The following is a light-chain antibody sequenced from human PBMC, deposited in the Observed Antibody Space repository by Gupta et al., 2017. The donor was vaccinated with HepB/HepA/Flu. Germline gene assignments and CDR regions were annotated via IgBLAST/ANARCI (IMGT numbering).Light chain of an antibody. CDR1: QSVSSN. Sequence: ITHPPPTLSVSPGERATLSCRASQSVSSNLAWYQQKPGQAPRLLIYGASTRATGIPARFSGSGSGTEFTLTISSLQSEDFAVYYCQQYNNWPETFGQGTKVEIK. J-gene: IGKJ1*01. CDR2: GAS. CDR3: QQYNNWPET. V-gene: IGKV3-15*01.